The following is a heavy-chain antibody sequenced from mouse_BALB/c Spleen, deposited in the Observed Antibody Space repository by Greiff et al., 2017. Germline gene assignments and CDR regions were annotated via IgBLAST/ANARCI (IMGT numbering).Heavy chain of an antibody. CDR2: IWAGGST. V-gene: IGHV2-9*02. CDR1: GFSLTSYG. D-gene: IGHD1-1*01. Sequence: QVQLKESGPGLVAPSQSLSITCTVSGFSLTSYGVHWVRQPPGKGLEWLGVIWAGGSTNYNSALMSRLSISKDNSKSQVFLKMNSLQTDDTAMYYCARDDYGSSYAFAYWGQGTLVTVSA. J-gene: IGHJ3*01. CDR3: ARDDYGSSYAFAY.